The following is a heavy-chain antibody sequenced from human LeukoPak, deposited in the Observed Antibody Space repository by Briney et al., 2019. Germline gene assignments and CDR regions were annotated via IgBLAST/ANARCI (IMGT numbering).Heavy chain of an antibody. J-gene: IGHJ5*02. V-gene: IGHV4-59*12. CDR1: NGSISNYY. CDR2: IFHTGRI. D-gene: IGHD2-2*01. Sequence: PSETLSLTCTVSNGSISNYYWSWTRQPPGKGLEWIGTIFHTGRINYNPSLRSRVTLSVDTSKNQFSLKLSSVTAADTAVYYCARERGHCSSTSCYNWFGPWGQGALVTVSS. CDR3: ARERGHCSSTSCYNWFGP.